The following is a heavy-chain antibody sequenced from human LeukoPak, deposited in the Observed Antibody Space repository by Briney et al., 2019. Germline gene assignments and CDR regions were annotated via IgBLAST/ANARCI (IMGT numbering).Heavy chain of an antibody. V-gene: IGHV4-31*03. CDR2: IYYSGST. J-gene: IGHJ5*02. CDR1: GGSISSGGYY. Sequence: PSETLSLTCTVSGGSISSGGYYWSWIRQHPGKGLEWIGYIYYSGSTYYNPSLKSRVTISVDTSKNQFSLKLSSVTAADTAVYYCARGVSKGRYDFWSGYYDNWFDPWGQGTLVTVSS. D-gene: IGHD3-3*01. CDR3: ARGVSKGRYDFWSGYYDNWFDP.